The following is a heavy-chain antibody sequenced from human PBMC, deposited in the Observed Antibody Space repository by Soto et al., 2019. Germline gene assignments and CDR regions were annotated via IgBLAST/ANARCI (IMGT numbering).Heavy chain of an antibody. V-gene: IGHV3-21*01. D-gene: IGHD3-22*01. J-gene: IGHJ4*02. Sequence: GGSLRLSCAASGFTFSSYSMNWVRQAPGKGLEWVSSISSSSSYIYYADSVKGRFTISRDNAKNSLYLQMNSLRAEDTAVYYCARDLFYYDSSGYYYHDYWGQGTLVTVS. CDR1: GFTFSSYS. CDR3: ARDLFYYDSSGYYYHDY. CDR2: ISSSSSYI.